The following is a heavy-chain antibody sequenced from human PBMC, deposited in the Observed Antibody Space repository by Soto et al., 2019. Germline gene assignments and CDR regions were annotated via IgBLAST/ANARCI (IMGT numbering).Heavy chain of an antibody. CDR2: ISYDGSNK. CDR3: ARVGILGGFGVVIFAYGMDV. J-gene: IGHJ6*02. V-gene: IGHV3-30-3*01. D-gene: IGHD3-3*01. Sequence: GGSLILSCAAPGFTFSSYSMHWVRQAPGKGLEWVAVISYDGSNKYYADSVKGRFTISRDNSKNTLYLQMNSLRAEDTAVYYCARVGILGGFGVVIFAYGMDVWGQGTTVTVSS. CDR1: GFTFSSYS.